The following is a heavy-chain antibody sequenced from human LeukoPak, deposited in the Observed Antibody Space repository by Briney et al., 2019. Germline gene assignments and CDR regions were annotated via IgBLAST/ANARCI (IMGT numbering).Heavy chain of an antibody. CDR3: ARIYYDSWSGYPWFDP. CDR1: GFTFSDYY. CDR2: ISGSGGST. Sequence: GGSLRLSCAASGFTFSDYYMSWIRQAPGKGLEWVSAISGSGGSTYYADSVKGRFTISRDNSKNTLYLQMNSLRVDDTAVYHCARIYYDSWSGYPWFDPWGQGILVTVSS. J-gene: IGHJ5*02. V-gene: IGHV3-23*01. D-gene: IGHD3-3*01.